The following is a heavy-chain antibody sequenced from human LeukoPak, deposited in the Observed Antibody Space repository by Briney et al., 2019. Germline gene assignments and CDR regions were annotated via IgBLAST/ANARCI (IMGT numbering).Heavy chain of an antibody. J-gene: IGHJ6*02. CDR2: IYYSGST. Sequence: SETLSLTCTVSGGSISSYYWSWIRQPPGKGLEWIGYIYYSGSTNYNPSLKSRVTISVDTPKNQFSLKLSSVTAADTAVYYCARDNSLYDSSGYHSDYYYYYGMDVWGQGTTVTVSS. CDR1: GGSISSYY. V-gene: IGHV4-59*01. CDR3: ARDNSLYDSSGYHSDYYYYYGMDV. D-gene: IGHD3-22*01.